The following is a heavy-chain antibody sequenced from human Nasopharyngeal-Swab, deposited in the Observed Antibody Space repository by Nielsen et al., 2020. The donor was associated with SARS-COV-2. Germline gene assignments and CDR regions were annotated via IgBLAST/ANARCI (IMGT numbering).Heavy chain of an antibody. CDR1: GFIFSASA. V-gene: IGHV3-73*01. CDR2: IGDKDHNYAT. Sequence: ESLKISCAAPGFIFSASAIHWVRPASGEGLEWGGRIGDKDHNYATTYGASVQGRFTISRDDSKNTAFLQMDSLKTEDTALYYCTTDFYFDYWGQGTLVTVSS. J-gene: IGHJ4*02. CDR3: TTDFYFDY.